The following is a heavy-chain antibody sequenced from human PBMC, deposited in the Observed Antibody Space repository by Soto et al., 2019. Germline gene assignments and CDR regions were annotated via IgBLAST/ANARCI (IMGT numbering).Heavy chain of an antibody. CDR2: INSDNGYT. V-gene: IGHV1-3*01. J-gene: IGHJ6*02. Sequence: QVQLVQSGAEVKKPGASVRVSCKTSGYTFTSHAVHWVRQAPGQGLEWMGWINSDNGYTKYSQKFHGRVTHASDTSASTAYMELSSLRSEDTAVYYCARDRRIITVPSVRPVYDLDVWGQGTTVTVSS. CDR3: ARDRRIITVPSVRPVYDLDV. CDR1: GYTFTSHA. D-gene: IGHD2-2*01.